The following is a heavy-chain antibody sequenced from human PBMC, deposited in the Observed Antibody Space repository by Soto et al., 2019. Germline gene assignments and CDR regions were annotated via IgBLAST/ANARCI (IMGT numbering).Heavy chain of an antibody. CDR1: DYTFTSYT. D-gene: IGHD2-2*01. CDR3: AGDSSTYRNDAFDI. J-gene: IGHJ3*02. CDR2: INANNGNT. V-gene: IGHV1-18*01. Sequence: QVQLVQSGAEVKKPGASVKVSCKASDYTFTSYTIGWVRQAPGQGLEWMGCINANNGNTNYAQKLQGRVTMTTDTSTSTAYMELRSLRSDDTAVYYCAGDSSTYRNDAFDIWGQGTMVTVSS.